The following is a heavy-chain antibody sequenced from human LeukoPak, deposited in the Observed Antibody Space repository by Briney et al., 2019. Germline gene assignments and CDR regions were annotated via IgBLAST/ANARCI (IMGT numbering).Heavy chain of an antibody. J-gene: IGHJ4*01. CDR1: GFTFSAYW. CDR2: INTDGSSP. Sequence: GGSLRLSCAASGFTFSAYWMHWVRQAPGKGLVWVSRINTDGSSPTYAASVKGRFTISRDNAKNTLYLQMNSLTAEDTAVYYCVRDNAYSFDYWGQGTLVTVSS. D-gene: IGHD2-2*01. CDR3: VRDNAYSFDY. V-gene: IGHV3-74*01.